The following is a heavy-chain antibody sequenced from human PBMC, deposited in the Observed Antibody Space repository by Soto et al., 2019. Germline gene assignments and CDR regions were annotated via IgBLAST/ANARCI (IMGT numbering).Heavy chain of an antibody. CDR1: GFSFDEHA. V-gene: IGHV3-9*01. CDR2: ISWKSGRV. D-gene: IGHD6-19*01. CDR3: AKDPRPSGWSEEGYGAFDI. J-gene: IGHJ3*02. Sequence: DVQLVESGGGLVQPGRSLRLSCAASGFSFDEHAMHWVRQGPGKGLEWVSGISWKSGRVGYGDSVKGRFTISRDNAKNTLYLQMNSLRAEDTAWYYCAKDPRPSGWSEEGYGAFDIWGQGTMVTVSS.